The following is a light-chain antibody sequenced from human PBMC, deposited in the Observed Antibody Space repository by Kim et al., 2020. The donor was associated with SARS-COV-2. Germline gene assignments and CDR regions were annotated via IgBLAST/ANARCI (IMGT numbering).Light chain of an antibody. V-gene: IGLV1-44*01. CDR1: GSNIGGNS. Sequence: ELTQPPSASEAPGQRVTISCSGSGSNIGGNSVNWYQQLPGTAPKLVIYYNDQRPSGVPDRFSGSKSGTSASLAISGLQSEDEADYYCATWDDYLKGVVFGGGTKLTVL. CDR3: ATWDDYLKGVV. J-gene: IGLJ2*01. CDR2: YND.